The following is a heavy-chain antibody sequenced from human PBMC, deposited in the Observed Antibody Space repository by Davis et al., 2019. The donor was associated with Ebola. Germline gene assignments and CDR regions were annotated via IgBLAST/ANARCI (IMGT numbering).Heavy chain of an antibody. Sequence: ASVKVSCKASGYTFTSYGISWVRQAPGQGLEWMGWISAYNGNTNYAQKLQGRVTMTRDTSTSTVYMELSSLRSEDTAVYYCARELIVVVVAATNYYYYGMDVWGQGTTVTVSS. D-gene: IGHD2-15*01. CDR2: ISAYNGNT. CDR3: ARELIVVVVAATNYYYYGMDV. V-gene: IGHV1-18*01. J-gene: IGHJ6*02. CDR1: GYTFTSYG.